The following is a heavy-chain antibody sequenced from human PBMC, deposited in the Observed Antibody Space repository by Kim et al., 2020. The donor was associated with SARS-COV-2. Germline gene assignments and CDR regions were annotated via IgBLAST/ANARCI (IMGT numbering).Heavy chain of an antibody. CDR1: GFTFSSYG. J-gene: IGHJ4*02. D-gene: IGHD6-19*01. V-gene: IGHV3-30*03. Sequence: GGSLRLSCAASGFTFSSYGMHWVRQAPGKGLEWVAVISYDGSNKYYADSVKGRFTISRDNSKNTLYLQMNSLRAEDTAVYYCAAGSGFDYWGQGTLVTVSS. CDR3: AAGSGFDY. CDR2: ISYDGSNK.